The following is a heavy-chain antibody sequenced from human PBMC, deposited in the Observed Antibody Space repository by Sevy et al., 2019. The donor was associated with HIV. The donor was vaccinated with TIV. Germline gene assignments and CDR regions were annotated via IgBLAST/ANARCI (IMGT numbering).Heavy chain of an antibody. Sequence: GSLRLSCAASGFTSSSYAMSWVRQPPGRGLEWVSTLSDSGVSTYDADSVKGRFTISRDNSKNILYLQMNSLRAEDTAVYYCARARATSATGTLFDYWGQGTLVTVSS. CDR1: GFTSSSYA. D-gene: IGHD3-9*01. V-gene: IGHV3-23*01. CDR2: LSDSGVST. J-gene: IGHJ4*02. CDR3: ARARATSATGTLFDY.